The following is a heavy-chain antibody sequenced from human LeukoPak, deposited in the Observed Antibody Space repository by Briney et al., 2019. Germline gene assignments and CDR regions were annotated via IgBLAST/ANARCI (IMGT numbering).Heavy chain of an antibody. Sequence: SETLSLTCTVSGGSISSSSYYWGWIRQPPGKGLEWSGSIYYSGSTYYNPSLKSRVTISVDTSKNQFSLKLSSVTAADTAVYFCARDGRYYDFWSGYYFDYWGQGTLVTVSS. CDR2: IYYSGST. CDR3: ARDGRYYDFWSGYYFDY. J-gene: IGHJ4*02. V-gene: IGHV4-39*02. CDR1: GGSISSSSYY. D-gene: IGHD3-3*01.